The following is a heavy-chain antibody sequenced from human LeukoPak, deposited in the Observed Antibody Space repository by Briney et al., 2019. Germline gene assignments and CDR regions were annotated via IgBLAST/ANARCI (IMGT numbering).Heavy chain of an antibody. CDR3: ARPRSGYYSPLNY. CDR2: IYYSGST. V-gene: IGHV4-39*07. J-gene: IGHJ4*02. CDR1: GGSISSSSYY. D-gene: IGHD3-22*01. Sequence: PSETLSLTCTVSGGSISSSSYYWGWIRQPPGKGLEWIGSIYYSGSTYYNPSLKSRVTISVDTSKNQFSLKLSSVTAADTAVYYCARPRSGYYSPLNYWGQGTLVTVSS.